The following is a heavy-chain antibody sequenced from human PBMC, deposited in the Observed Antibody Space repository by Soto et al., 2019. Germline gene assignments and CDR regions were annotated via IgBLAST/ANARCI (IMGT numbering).Heavy chain of an antibody. CDR2: IYYTGNT. Sequence: SETLSLTCTVSGGSVSSGSYYWSWIRQHPGRGLEWIGYIYYTGNTYYNPSLKSRLAISVDTSKNQFSLKLTSVTAADTATYYCAKDYLGANVMFDLWGQGTLVTVSS. V-gene: IGHV4-31*03. CDR1: GGSVSSGSYY. CDR3: AKDYLGANVMFDL. J-gene: IGHJ5*02. D-gene: IGHD1-26*01.